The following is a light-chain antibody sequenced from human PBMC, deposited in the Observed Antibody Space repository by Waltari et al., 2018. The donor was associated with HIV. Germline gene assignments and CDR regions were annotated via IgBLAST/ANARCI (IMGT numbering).Light chain of an antibody. J-gene: IGKJ2*03. CDR1: QSVGTY. CDR2: DAS. Sequence: EIVLTQSPATLSLSPGERATLSCRASQSVGTYLAWYQQKPGQAPRLLIYDASNRATGIPARFSGSGSRTDFTLTISSLEPEDFAVYYCQQRTNWPPYSFDQGTKLEIK. V-gene: IGKV3-11*01. CDR3: QQRTNWPPYS.